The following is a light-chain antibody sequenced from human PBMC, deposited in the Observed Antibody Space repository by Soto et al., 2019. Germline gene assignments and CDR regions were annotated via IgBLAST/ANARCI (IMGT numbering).Light chain of an antibody. CDR2: GVI. CDR3: QQYNNWPYT. CDR1: QSIGSS. Sequence: EIVMTQSAVTLSVSPGERATLSCRASQSIGSSLAWYQQKRGQGPRLLIYGVITRATGVPASFSGSQSGTEFTLTISSLQSEDFAVYYCQQYNNWPYTFGQGTKLEIK. V-gene: IGKV3-15*01. J-gene: IGKJ2*01.